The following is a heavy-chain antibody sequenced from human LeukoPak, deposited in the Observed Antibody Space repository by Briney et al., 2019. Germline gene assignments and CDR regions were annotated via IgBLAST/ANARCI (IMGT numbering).Heavy chain of an antibody. J-gene: IGHJ1*01. CDR3: ARGGHAVELTTLFQY. V-gene: IGHV3-48*03. D-gene: IGHD4-11*01. Sequence: GGSLRLSCAASGFTFSHYEMNWVRQAPGKGLEWVSKIHSGGITTYYADSVKGRFTISRDNAKSSLYLQMISLNDEDTAVYYCARGGHAVELTTLFQYWGQGSLVTVSS. CDR2: IHSGGITT. CDR1: GFTFSHYE.